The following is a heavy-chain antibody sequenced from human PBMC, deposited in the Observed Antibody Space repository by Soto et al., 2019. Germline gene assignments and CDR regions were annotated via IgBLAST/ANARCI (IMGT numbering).Heavy chain of an antibody. CDR2: IIPIFGTA. Sequence: QVQLVQSGAEVKKPGSSVKVSCKASGGTFSSYAISWVRQAPAQGLEWMGGIIPIFGTANYAQKFQGRVTITADESTSTAYMELSSLRSEDTAVYYCARDLGAVATTDDAFDIWGQGTMVTVSS. D-gene: IGHD5-12*01. CDR1: GGTFSSYA. J-gene: IGHJ3*02. V-gene: IGHV1-69*01. CDR3: ARDLGAVATTDDAFDI.